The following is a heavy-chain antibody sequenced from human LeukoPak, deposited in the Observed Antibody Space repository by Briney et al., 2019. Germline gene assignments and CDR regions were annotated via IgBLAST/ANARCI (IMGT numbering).Heavy chain of an antibody. V-gene: IGHV3-30*02. CDR1: GFTLRGYG. CDR3: AKDTPTTGYHLDS. CDR2: IRYDGSDK. Sequence: GGSLRLSCAASGFTLRGYGMHWVRQAPGKGLEWVAYIRYDGSDKSYADSVKGRFTISRDNSENTLYLQINSLRVEDTAVYYCAKDTPTTGYHLDSWGQGTLVTVSS. J-gene: IGHJ4*02. D-gene: IGHD1-1*01.